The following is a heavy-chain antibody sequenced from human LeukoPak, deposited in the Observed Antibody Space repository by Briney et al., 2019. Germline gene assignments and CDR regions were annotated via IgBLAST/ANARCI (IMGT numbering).Heavy chain of an antibody. D-gene: IGHD6-19*01. CDR1: GFSVRSNY. J-gene: IGHJ5*02. CDR3: VKSYSGWTGQS. V-gene: IGHV3-66*01. Sequence: PGGSLRLSCAASGFSVRSNYMSWVRQAPGKRLESVAVIHGGGTTLYADSVKSRFTISRDDSKSTLSLQMNSLRDEDTALYYCVKSYSGWTGQSWGQGTQVTVSS. CDR2: IHGGGTT.